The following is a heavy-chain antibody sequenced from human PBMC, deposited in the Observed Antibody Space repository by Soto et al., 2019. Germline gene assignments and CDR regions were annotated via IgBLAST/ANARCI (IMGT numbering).Heavy chain of an antibody. CDR3: AKDVRPDGRYDLDY. D-gene: IGHD3-3*01. J-gene: IGHJ4*02. CDR2: IIGNSEAT. CDR1: GFNFNLYA. V-gene: IGHV3-23*01. Sequence: GGSLRLSCAAYGFNFNLYAMNCDRQAPGKGLEWVACIIGNSEATYYADSVKGRFTISRDNSNHILYLQLSSLRVEDTAIYYCAKDVRPDGRYDLDYWGQGTQVTVSS.